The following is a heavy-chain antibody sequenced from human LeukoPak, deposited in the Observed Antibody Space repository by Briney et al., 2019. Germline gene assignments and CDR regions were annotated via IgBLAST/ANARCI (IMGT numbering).Heavy chain of an antibody. CDR2: IIPIFGTA. V-gene: IGHV1-69*13. CDR1: GGTFRIYA. Sequence: SVTVSFKASGGTFRIYAISWVRQAPGQGLEWMGGIIPIFGTANYAQKFQGRVTITADESTSTAYMELSSLRSEDTAVYYCARDQGYRYGYGDFDYWGQGTLVTVSS. D-gene: IGHD5-18*01. J-gene: IGHJ4*02. CDR3: ARDQGYRYGYGDFDY.